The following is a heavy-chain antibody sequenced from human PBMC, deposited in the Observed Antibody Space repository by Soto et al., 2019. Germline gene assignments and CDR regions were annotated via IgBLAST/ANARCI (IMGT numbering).Heavy chain of an antibody. CDR1: GFTFSSYS. J-gene: IGHJ3*02. CDR3: ARGSSMITFGGVIVADDAFDI. D-gene: IGHD3-16*02. V-gene: IGHV3-21*01. Sequence: PGGSLRLSCAASGFTFSSYSMNWVRQAPGKGLEWVSSISSSSSYIYYADSVKGRFTISRDNAKNSLYLQMNSLRAEDTAVYYCARGSSMITFGGVIVADDAFDIWGQGTMV. CDR2: ISSSSSYI.